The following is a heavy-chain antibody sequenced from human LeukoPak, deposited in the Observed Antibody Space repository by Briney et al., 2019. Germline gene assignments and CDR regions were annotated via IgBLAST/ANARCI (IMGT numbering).Heavy chain of an antibody. CDR1: GFTFSGSA. CDR2: IRSKANSYAT. V-gene: IGHV3-73*01. CDR3: TGWGIAARP. J-gene: IGHJ5*02. Sequence: PGGSLRLSCAASGFTFSGSAMHWVRQASGKGLEWVGRIRSKANSYATAYAASVKGRFTISRDDSKNTAYLQMNSLKTEDTAVYYCTGWGIAARPWGRGTLVTVSS. D-gene: IGHD6-6*01.